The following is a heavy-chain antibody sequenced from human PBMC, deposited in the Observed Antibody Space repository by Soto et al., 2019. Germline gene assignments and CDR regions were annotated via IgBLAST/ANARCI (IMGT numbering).Heavy chain of an antibody. V-gene: IGHV4-30-2*01. J-gene: IGHJ5*02. CDR1: GGSISSGGYS. Sequence: QLQLQESGSGLVKPSQTLSLTCAVSGGSISSGGYSWSWIRQPPRKGLELIGYIYHSGSTYYTPSLKSRVTIAVDRSKYQSSLKLSSVTAADTAVYCCARVPDRWGQGTLVTVSS. CDR3: ARVPDR. CDR2: IYHSGST. D-gene: IGHD2-2*01.